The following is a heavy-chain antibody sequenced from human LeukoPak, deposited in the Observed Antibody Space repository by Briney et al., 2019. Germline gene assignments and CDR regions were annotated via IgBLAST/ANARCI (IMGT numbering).Heavy chain of an antibody. CDR3: GTVFDY. CDR1: GITLRNSW. CDR2: INNEGIT. J-gene: IGHJ4*02. V-gene: IGHV3-74*01. Sequence: GGSLRLSCAVSGITLRNSWMHWVRQAPGKGLVWVSRINNEGITSYADSVRGRFTISRDDAKNTLFLQTNSLRAEDTAMYYCGTVFDYWGQGALVIVSS.